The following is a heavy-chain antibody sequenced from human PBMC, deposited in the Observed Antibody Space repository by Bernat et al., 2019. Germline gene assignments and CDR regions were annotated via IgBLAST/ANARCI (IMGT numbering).Heavy chain of an antibody. J-gene: IGHJ4*02. CDR2: IKSKRDGATT. Sequence: EVQLVESGGGLVKPGGSLTLSCAASGFTFIDAWMSWVHRAPGKGLEWVARIKSKRDGATTEFAAPVKGRFTISRDESRNRVFLQMNSLKTEDTALYYCAADIPTPLAQIDFWGQGTVVTVSS. CDR1: GFTFIDAW. V-gene: IGHV3-15*01. D-gene: IGHD2-21*01. CDR3: AADIPTPLAQIDF.